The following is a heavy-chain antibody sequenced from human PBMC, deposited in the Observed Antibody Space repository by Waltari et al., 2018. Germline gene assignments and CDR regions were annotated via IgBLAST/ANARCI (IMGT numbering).Heavy chain of an antibody. CDR2: INHSGST. CDR1: GGSFSGYY. J-gene: IGHJ4*02. Sequence: QVQLQQWGAGLLKPSETLSLTCAVYGGSFSGYYWSWIRQPPGKGLEWIGEINHSGSTNYNPSLKSRVTISVDTSKNQFSLKLSSVTAADTAVYYCARRLPVRGSYYFDYWGQGTLVTVSS. D-gene: IGHD1-26*01. V-gene: IGHV4-34*01. CDR3: ARRLPVRGSYYFDY.